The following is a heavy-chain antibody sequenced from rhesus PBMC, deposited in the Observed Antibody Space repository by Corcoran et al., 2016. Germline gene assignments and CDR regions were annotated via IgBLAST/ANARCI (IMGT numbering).Heavy chain of an antibody. CDR1: GGSISGFSF. CDR3: ARGASGWSDNSLDV. CDR2: IGGNSATT. Sequence: QVKLQQWGEGLMKPSETLSLTCAVYGGSISGFSFWTWIRRAPGKGLEWIGNIGGNSATTNYRPTLKNRVTISKDTFKNQLSLRLYSVTAADTAAYYCARGASGWSDNSLDVWGPGVLVTVSS. J-gene: IGHJ5-2*01. D-gene: IGHD6S26*01. V-gene: IGHV4-73*01.